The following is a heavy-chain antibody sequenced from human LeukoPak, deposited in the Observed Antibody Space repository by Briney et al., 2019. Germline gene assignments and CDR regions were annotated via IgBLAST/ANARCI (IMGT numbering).Heavy chain of an antibody. CDR3: ARGSDTAAGLY. Sequence: SETLSLTCAVYGGSFSGYYWSWIRQPPGKGLEWIGEINHSGSTNYNPSLKSRVSISVDSSKNQFSLKVSSVTAADTAVYYCARGSDTAAGLYWGQGTLVTASS. CDR2: INHSGST. V-gene: IGHV4-34*01. CDR1: GGSFSGYY. D-gene: IGHD6-13*01. J-gene: IGHJ4*02.